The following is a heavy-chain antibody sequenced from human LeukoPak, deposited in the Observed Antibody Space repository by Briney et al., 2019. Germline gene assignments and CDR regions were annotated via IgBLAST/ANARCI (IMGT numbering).Heavy chain of an antibody. D-gene: IGHD6-13*01. Sequence: GRSLRLSCAASGFTFSSYGMHWVRQAPGKGLEWVAVISYDGSNKYYADSVKGRFTISRDNSKNTLYLQMNSLRAEDTAVYYCAKEQLVQSDAFDIWGQGTMVTVSS. CDR1: GFTFSSYG. V-gene: IGHV3-30*18. J-gene: IGHJ3*02. CDR2: ISYDGSNK. CDR3: AKEQLVQSDAFDI.